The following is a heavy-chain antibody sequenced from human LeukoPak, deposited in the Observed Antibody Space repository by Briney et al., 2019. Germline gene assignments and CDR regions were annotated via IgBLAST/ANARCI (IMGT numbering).Heavy chain of an antibody. CDR2: IYYSGST. V-gene: IGHV4-39*01. CDR1: GGSISRSGYY. D-gene: IGHD6-13*01. CDR3: ARLWPPAGGQDAFDI. J-gene: IGHJ3*02. Sequence: SETLSLTCTVSGGSISRSGYYWGWIRQPPGKGLEWIGSIYYSGSTYYNPSLKSRATISVDTSKNQFSLKLSSVTAADTAVYYCARLWPPAGGQDAFDIWGQGTMVTVSS.